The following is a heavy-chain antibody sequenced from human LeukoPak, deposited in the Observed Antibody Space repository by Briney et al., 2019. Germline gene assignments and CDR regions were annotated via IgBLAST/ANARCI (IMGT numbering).Heavy chain of an antibody. J-gene: IGHJ6*03. CDR2: MNPNSGNT. Sequence: ASVKVSCKASGDTFTSYDINWVRQATGQGLECIGWMNPNSGNTGYAQKFQGRVTMTKNTSISTAYMELSSLRSEDTAVYYCARPQAPYYYYYYYMVVWGKGTTVTVSS. V-gene: IGHV1-8*01. CDR1: GDTFTSYD. CDR3: ARPQAPYYYYYYYMVV.